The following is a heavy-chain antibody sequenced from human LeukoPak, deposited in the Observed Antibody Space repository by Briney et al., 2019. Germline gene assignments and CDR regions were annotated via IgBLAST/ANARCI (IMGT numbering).Heavy chain of an antibody. Sequence: SETLSLTCAVSGVSISSNNWWGWVRQPPGKGLEWIGEIYHSGSPNYNPSLKSRVTISVDKSRNHFSLNLSSVTAADTAVYYCVRVNINNWHSCDYWGQGTLVTVSS. J-gene: IGHJ4*02. CDR3: VRVNINNWHSCDY. V-gene: IGHV4-4*02. CDR1: GVSISSNNW. D-gene: IGHD1-1*01. CDR2: IYHSGSP.